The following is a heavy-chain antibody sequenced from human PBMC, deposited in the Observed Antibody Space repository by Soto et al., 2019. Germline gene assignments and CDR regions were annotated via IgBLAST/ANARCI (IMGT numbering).Heavy chain of an antibody. D-gene: IGHD5-12*01. CDR3: ARDPRGYSYGQLDY. CDR2: FDPEDGET. J-gene: IGHJ4*02. CDR1: GYTLTELS. Sequence: ASVKVSCTVSGYTLTELSMHWVRQAPGKGLEWMGGFDPEDGETIYAQKFQGRVTMTEDTSTDTAYMELSSLRSEDTAVYFCARDPRGYSYGQLDYWGQGTQVTVSS. V-gene: IGHV1-24*01.